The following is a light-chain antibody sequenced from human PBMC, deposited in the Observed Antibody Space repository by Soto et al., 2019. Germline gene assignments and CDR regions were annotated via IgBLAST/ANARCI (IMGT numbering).Light chain of an antibody. V-gene: IGLV1-44*01. J-gene: IGLJ2*01. Sequence: QAVVTQPPSASGTPGQRVTISCSGSSSNIGSNTVNWYQHLPGTAPKLLIFSNNQRPSGLPDRFSGSKSGTSASLAISGLQSEDEADYYCAAWDDNLKGVVFGGGTKVTVL. CDR3: AAWDDNLKGVV. CDR2: SNN. CDR1: SSNIGSNT.